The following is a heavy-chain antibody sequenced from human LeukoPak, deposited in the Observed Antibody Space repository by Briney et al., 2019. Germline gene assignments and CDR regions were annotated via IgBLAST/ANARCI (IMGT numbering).Heavy chain of an antibody. D-gene: IGHD4-17*01. CDR3: AGFMTTEKYYYMDV. J-gene: IGHJ6*03. V-gene: IGHV4-34*01. Sequence: PSETLSLTCAVYGGSFSGYYWSWIRQPPGKGLEWIGEINHSGSTNYNPSLKSRVTISVDTSKNQFSLKLSSVTAADTAVYYCAGFMTTEKYYYMDVWGKGTTVTVSS. CDR1: GGSFSGYY. CDR2: INHSGST.